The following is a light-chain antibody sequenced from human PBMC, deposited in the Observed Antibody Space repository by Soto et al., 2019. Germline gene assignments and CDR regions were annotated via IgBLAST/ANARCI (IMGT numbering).Light chain of an antibody. CDR1: QSLLHSNGYNY. J-gene: IGKJ3*01. Sequence: DIVMTQSPLSLSVTPGEPASISCRSSQSLLHSNGYNYLDWYLQKPGQSPQLLIYLGSNRASGVPDRFSGSGSGTDFRLRISRVEAEDVGVYYCMQALQTRFTCGPGTKVDIK. CDR2: LGS. CDR3: MQALQTRFT. V-gene: IGKV2-28*01.